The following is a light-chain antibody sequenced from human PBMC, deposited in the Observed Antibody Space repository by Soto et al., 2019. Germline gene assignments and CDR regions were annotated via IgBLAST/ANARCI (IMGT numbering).Light chain of an antibody. J-gene: IGKJ4*01. CDR1: QIIYNW. Sequence: DIQMTQSPSTLSASVGDRGTITCRASQIIYNWLAWYQQKPGKAPKLLIYDTSNLETGVPSRFSGSGSGTDFTFTISSLQPEDIATYYCQQYDNLVTFGEGTQVDIK. V-gene: IGKV1-33*01. CDR3: QQYDNLVT. CDR2: DTS.